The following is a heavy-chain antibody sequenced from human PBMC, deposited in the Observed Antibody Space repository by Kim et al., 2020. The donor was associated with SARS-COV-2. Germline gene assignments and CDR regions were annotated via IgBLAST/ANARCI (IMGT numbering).Heavy chain of an antibody. V-gene: IGHV5-10-1*01. CDR1: GYSFTSYW. CDR3: ARMDQPTTKNYYYYGMDV. Sequence: GESLKISCKGSGYSFTSYWISWVRQMPGKGLEWMGRIDPSDSYTNYSPSFQGHVTISADKSISTAYLQWSSLKASDTAMYYCARMDQPTTKNYYYYGMDVWGQGTTVTVSS. J-gene: IGHJ6*02. D-gene: IGHD1-7*01. CDR2: IDPSDSYT.